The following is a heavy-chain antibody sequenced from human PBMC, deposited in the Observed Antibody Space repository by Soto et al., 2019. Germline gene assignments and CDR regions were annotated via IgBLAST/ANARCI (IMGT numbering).Heavy chain of an antibody. Sequence: QVQLVESGGGVVQPGRSLRLSCAASGFIFSNYAMHWVRQAPGKGLEWVAVISYNGGNKFYADSVKGRFTISRDNSKNTLYRQMNSLRADDTAVYYCARDAPSEEWFGVPGDYWGQGTLVTVSS. J-gene: IGHJ4*02. CDR3: ARDAPSEEWFGVPGDY. CDR1: GFIFSNYA. CDR2: ISYNGGNK. V-gene: IGHV3-30-3*01. D-gene: IGHD3-10*01.